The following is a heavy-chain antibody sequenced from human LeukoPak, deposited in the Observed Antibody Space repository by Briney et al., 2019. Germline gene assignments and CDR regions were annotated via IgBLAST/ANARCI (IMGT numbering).Heavy chain of an antibody. CDR1: GGSFSGYY. Sequence: TSETLSLTCAVYGGSFSGYYWSWIRQPPGKGLEWIGEINHSGSTNYNPFLKSRVTISVDTSKNQFSLKLSSVTAADTAVYYCVREYDFWSGYYPPPSEDYGMDVWGQGTTVTVSS. V-gene: IGHV4-34*01. D-gene: IGHD3-3*01. J-gene: IGHJ6*02. CDR3: VREYDFWSGYYPPPSEDYGMDV. CDR2: INHSGST.